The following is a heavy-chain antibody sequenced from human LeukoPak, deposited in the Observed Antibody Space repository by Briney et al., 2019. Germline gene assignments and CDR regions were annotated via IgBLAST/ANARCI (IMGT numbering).Heavy chain of an antibody. CDR3: AKMTVRGVIAY. J-gene: IGHJ4*02. D-gene: IGHD3-10*01. CDR2: ISGSGGST. V-gene: IGHV3-23*01. CDR1: GFTFSSYA. Sequence: GGSLRLSCAASGFTFSSYAMSWVRQAPGKGLAWVSAISGSGGSTYYADSVKGRFTISRDNSKNTLYLQMNSLRAEDTAVYYCAKMTVRGVIAYWGQGTLVTVSS.